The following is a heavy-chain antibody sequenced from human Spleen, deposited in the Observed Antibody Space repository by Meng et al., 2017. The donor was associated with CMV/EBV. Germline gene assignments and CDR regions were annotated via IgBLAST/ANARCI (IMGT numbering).Heavy chain of an antibody. CDR2: ISSSSSYI. V-gene: IGHV3-21*01. CDR3: ARASYSSVDYFDY. D-gene: IGHD1-26*01. CDR1: GFTFSNYG. J-gene: IGHJ4*02. Sequence: GGSLRLSCVASGFTFSNYGMNWVRQAPGKGLEWVSSISSSSSYIYYADSVKGRFTISRDNAKNSLYLQMNSLRAEDTAVYYCARASYSSVDYFDYWGQGTLVTVSS.